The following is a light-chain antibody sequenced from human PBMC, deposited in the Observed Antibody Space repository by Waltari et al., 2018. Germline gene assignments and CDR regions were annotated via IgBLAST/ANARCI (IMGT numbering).Light chain of an antibody. CDR3: SSYTGSNTLI. CDR2: DVN. J-gene: IGLJ2*01. Sequence: QSVLNQPASVSGSPGQSITTPCSGTTHDVGSSNYAPWYQQHPGKAPQLMIYDVNNRPSGVSNRFSGSKSGNTASLTISGLQAEDEANYHCSSYTGSNTLIFGGGTKLTVL. CDR1: THDVGSSNY. V-gene: IGLV2-14*03.